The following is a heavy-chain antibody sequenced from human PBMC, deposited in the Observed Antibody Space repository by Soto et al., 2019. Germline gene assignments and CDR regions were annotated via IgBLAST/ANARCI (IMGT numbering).Heavy chain of an antibody. CDR2: ISYDGSNK. V-gene: IGHV3-30-3*01. J-gene: IGHJ4*02. CDR1: AFTLSSYA. D-gene: IGHD3-22*01. CDR3: ARAGRDNYDSSRSFFVY. Sequence: YRRLSCTASAFTLSSYAMHWFLQPPGKGLEWVAVISYDGSNKYYADSVKGRFTISRDNSKNTLYLQMNSLRAEDTVLYYCARAGRDNYDSSRSFFVYRCQGT.